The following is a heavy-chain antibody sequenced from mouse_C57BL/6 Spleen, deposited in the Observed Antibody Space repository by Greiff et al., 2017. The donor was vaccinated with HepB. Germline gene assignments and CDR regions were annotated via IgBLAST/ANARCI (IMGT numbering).Heavy chain of an antibody. V-gene: IGHV1-62-2*01. J-gene: IGHJ4*01. Sequence: LLESGAELVKPGASVKLSCKASGYTFTEYTIHWVKQRSGQGLEWIGWFYPGSGSIKYNEKFKDKATLTADKSSSTVYMELSRLTSEDSAVYFCARHELKEVESYYYAMDYWGQGTSVTVSS. CDR2: FYPGSGSI. D-gene: IGHD1-1*01. CDR3: ARHELKEVESYYYAMDY. CDR1: GYTFTEYT.